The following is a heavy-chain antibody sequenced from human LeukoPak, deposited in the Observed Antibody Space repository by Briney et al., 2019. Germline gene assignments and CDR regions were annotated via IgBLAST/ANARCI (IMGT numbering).Heavy chain of an antibody. CDR1: GGSISSSSYY. CDR3: ARHFSSSGYYFAGSTYSDY. D-gene: IGHD3-3*01. J-gene: IGHJ4*02. CDR2: IYYSGST. Sequence: SETLSLTCTVSGGSISSSSYYWGWIRQPPGKGLEWIGSIYYSGSTYYNPSPKSRVTISVGTSKNQFSLKLSSVTAADTAVYYCARHFSSSGYYFAGSTYSDYWGQGTLVTVSS. V-gene: IGHV4-39*01.